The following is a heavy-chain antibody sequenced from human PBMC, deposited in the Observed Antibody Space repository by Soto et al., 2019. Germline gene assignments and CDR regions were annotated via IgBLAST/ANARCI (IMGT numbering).Heavy chain of an antibody. CDR3: ARDARGHYYGMDV. CDR2: ISSGSSTI. CDR1: GFIFSSYT. V-gene: IGHV3-48*02. D-gene: IGHD3-10*01. Sequence: EVQLVESGGGLVQPGGSLRLSCAASGFIFSSYTMNWVRQAPGKGLEWVSYISSGSSTIYYADSVKGRFTISRDNAKNSLYLQMTSLRDEDTAVYYWARDARGHYYGMDVWGQGTTVTVSS. J-gene: IGHJ6*02.